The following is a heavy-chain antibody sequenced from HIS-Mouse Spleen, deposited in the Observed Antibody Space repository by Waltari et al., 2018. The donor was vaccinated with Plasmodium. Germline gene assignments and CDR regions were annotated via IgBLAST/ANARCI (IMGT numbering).Heavy chain of an antibody. D-gene: IGHD1-7*01. J-gene: IGHJ4*02. CDR3: ARDRITGTSYFDY. V-gene: IGHV4-39*07. CDR2: IYYSGST. CDR1: GGSLSSSSYS. Sequence: QLQLQESGPGLVKPSETLSLTCTVSGGSLSSSSYSWGWIRRPPGKGLEWIGSIYYSGSTYYNPSLKSRVTISLDTSKNQFSLKLSSVTAADTAVYYCARDRITGTSYFDYWGQGTLVTVSS.